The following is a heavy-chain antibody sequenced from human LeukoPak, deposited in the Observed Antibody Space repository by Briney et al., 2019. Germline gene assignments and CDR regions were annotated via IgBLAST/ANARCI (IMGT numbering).Heavy chain of an antibody. CDR2: ISSSSTYI. V-gene: IGHV3-21*01. D-gene: IGHD5-24*01. CDR3: ARQRNGYNKLKDAFDI. J-gene: IGHJ3*02. Sequence: GGSLRLSCAASGFTFSSYSMNWVRQAPGKGLEWVSSISSSSTYIYYADSVKGRFTISRDNAKNSLFLEVHSLRAEDTAVYYCARQRNGYNKLKDAFDIWGQGTMVTVSS. CDR1: GFTFSSYS.